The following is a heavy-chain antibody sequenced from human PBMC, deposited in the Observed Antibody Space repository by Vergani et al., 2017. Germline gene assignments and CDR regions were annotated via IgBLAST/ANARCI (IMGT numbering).Heavy chain of an antibody. D-gene: IGHD3-3*01. Sequence: EVQLVESGGGLVQPGGSLRRSCAASGFTVSSNYMSWVRQAPGKGLEWVSVIYSGGSTYYADSVKGRFTISRDKSKNTLYLQMNSLRAEDTAVYYCARSITIFGVAPSDWGQGTLVTVSS. J-gene: IGHJ4*02. CDR1: GFTVSSNY. CDR2: IYSGGST. V-gene: IGHV3-66*02. CDR3: ARSITIFGVAPSD.